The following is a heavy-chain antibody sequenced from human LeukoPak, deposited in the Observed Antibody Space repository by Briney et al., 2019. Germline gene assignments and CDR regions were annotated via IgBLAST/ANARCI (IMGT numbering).Heavy chain of an antibody. V-gene: IGHV4-39*01. CDR1: GGSISSSSYY. D-gene: IGHD3-22*01. Sequence: SETLSLTCTVSGGSISSSSYYWGWIRQPLGKGLEWIGSIHYSGSTYYNPSLKSRVTISVDTSKNQFSLKLSSVTAADTAVYYCATWITMIVVVTSYWGQGTLVTVSS. J-gene: IGHJ4*02. CDR2: IHYSGST. CDR3: ATWITMIVVVTSY.